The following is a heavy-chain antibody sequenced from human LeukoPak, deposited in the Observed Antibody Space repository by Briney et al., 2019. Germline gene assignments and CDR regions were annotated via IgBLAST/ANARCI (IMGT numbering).Heavy chain of an antibody. Sequence: GGSLRLSCAASGFTFSSYGMHWVRQAPGKGLEWVANIKQDGSEKYYVDSVKGRFTISRDNAKNSLYLQMNSLRAEDTAVYYCASLCSGGSCYSSYYFDYWGQGTLVTVSS. D-gene: IGHD2-15*01. CDR2: IKQDGSEK. V-gene: IGHV3-7*01. CDR3: ASLCSGGSCYSSYYFDY. J-gene: IGHJ4*02. CDR1: GFTFSSYG.